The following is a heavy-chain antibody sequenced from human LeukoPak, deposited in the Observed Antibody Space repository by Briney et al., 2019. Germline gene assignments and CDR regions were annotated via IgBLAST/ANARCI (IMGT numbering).Heavy chain of an antibody. Sequence: SETLSLTCTVSGGSISSGDYYWSWIRQPPGKGLEWIGYIYYSGSTYYNPSLKSRVTISVDTSKNQFSLKLSSVTAADTAVYYCARELRYCSGGSCYDYYYYYYMDVWGKGTTVTVPS. V-gene: IGHV4-30-4*08. D-gene: IGHD2-15*01. CDR3: ARELRYCSGGSCYDYYYYYYMDV. CDR2: IYYSGST. J-gene: IGHJ6*03. CDR1: GGSISSGDYY.